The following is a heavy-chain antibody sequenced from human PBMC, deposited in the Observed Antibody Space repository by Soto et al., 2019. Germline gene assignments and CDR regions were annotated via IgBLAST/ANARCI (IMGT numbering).Heavy chain of an antibody. CDR2: IYNTGST. Sequence: QVQLQESGPGLVKPSETLSLTCTVSGGTISRYYWSWIRQPPGKGLEWIGYIYNTGSTVYNPSFKSRVTRSVDTSKNQFSLKLNSVTAADTAVYYCARDLWGYCGTDCYPLDVWGQGTTVTVSS. J-gene: IGHJ6*02. CDR3: ARDLWGYCGTDCYPLDV. CDR1: GGTISRYY. D-gene: IGHD2-21*02. V-gene: IGHV4-59*01.